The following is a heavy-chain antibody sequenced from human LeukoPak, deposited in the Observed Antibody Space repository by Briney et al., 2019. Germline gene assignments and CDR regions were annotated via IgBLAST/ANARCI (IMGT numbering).Heavy chain of an antibody. CDR1: GFTFSSYS. D-gene: IGHD6-19*01. CDR3: ARDHGSQGSN. Sequence: PGGSLRLPCAASGFTFSSYSMNWVRQAPGKGLEWVSYISSSSSTIYYADSVKGRFTISRDNAKNTLYLQMNSLRAEDTAVYYCARDHGSQGSNWGQGTLVTVSS. CDR2: ISSSSSTI. V-gene: IGHV3-48*01. J-gene: IGHJ4*02.